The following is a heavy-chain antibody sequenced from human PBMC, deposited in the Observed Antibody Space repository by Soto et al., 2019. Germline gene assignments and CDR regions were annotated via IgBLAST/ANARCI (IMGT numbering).Heavy chain of an antibody. D-gene: IGHD2-2*01. J-gene: IGHJ4*02. CDR2: ISSSSSYI. CDR3: AKSLSAIPGDS. CDR1: GFTFSSYS. Sequence: GGSLRLSCAASGFTFSSYSMNWVRQAPGKGLEWVSSISSSSSYIYYADTVKGRFTISRDNAKSSLYLQITSLRAEDTAVYHCAKSLSAIPGDSWGQGT. V-gene: IGHV3-21*04.